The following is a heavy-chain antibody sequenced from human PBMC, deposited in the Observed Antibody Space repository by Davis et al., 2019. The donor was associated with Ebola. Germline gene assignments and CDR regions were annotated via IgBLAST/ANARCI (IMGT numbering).Heavy chain of an antibody. CDR2: IYYSGST. CDR1: GGSISSYY. V-gene: IGHV4-59*08. D-gene: IGHD2-15*01. Sequence: SETLSLTCTVSGGSISSYYWSWIRQPPGKGLEWIGYIYYSGSTNYNPSLKSRVTISADTSKNQFSLKLSSVTVADTAVYYCARHSGGYADLPTDALDIWGQGTMVTVSS. J-gene: IGHJ3*02. CDR3: ARHSGGYADLPTDALDI.